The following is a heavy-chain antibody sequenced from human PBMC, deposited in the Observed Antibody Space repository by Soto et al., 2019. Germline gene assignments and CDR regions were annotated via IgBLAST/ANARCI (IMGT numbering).Heavy chain of an antibody. V-gene: IGHV4-30-4*01. Sequence: SETLSLTCTVSGGSISSGDYYWSWIRQPPGKGLEWIGYIYYSGSTYYNPSLKSRVTISVDTSKNQFSLKLSSVTAADTAVYYCARVPTYYYGSGSYRDYGYGMDVWGQGTTVTVSS. D-gene: IGHD3-10*01. CDR3: ARVPTYYYGSGSYRDYGYGMDV. J-gene: IGHJ6*02. CDR2: IYYSGST. CDR1: GGSISSGDYY.